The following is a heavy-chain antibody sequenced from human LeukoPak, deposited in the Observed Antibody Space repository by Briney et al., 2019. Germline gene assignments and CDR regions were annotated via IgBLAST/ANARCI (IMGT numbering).Heavy chain of an antibody. V-gene: IGHV1-18*01. D-gene: IGHD6-19*01. CDR3: ARDSHGSGWHSLTHVRYYYGMDV. CDR2: ISAYNGNT. J-gene: IGHJ6*02. CDR1: GYTFTSYG. Sequence: GASVKVSCKASGYTFTSYGISWVRQAPGQGLEWMGWISAYNGNTNYAQKLQGRVTMTTDTSTSTAYMELRSLRSDDTAVYYCARDSHGSGWHSLTHVRYYYGMDVWGQGTTVTVSS.